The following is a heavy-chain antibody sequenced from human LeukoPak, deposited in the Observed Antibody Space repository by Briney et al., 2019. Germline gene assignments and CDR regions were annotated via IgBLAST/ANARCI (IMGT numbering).Heavy chain of an antibody. CDR2: IYYSGST. CDR3: ARSASSTSRSAFDI. V-gene: IGHV4-59*01. CDR1: GVSISSYY. J-gene: IGHJ3*02. Sequence: SGTLSLTCTVSGVSISSYYWSWIRQPSGKGLEWIWDIYYSGSTKYNPSLKSLVSISVDTSKNPFSLKLSSVTAADTAVYYCARSASSTSRSAFDIWGQGTRVSASS.